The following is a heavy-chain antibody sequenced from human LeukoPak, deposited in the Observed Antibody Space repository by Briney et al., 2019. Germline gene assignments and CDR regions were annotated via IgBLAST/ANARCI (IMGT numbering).Heavy chain of an antibody. J-gene: IGHJ2*01. CDR1: GYTFTGYY. Sequence: GASVKVSCKASGYTFTGYYMHWVRQAPGQGLEWMGWINPNSGGTNYAQKFQGRVTMTRDTSISTAYMELSRLRSDDTAVYYCVRDRTVTTGNWYFDLWGRGTLVTVSS. V-gene: IGHV1-2*02. D-gene: IGHD4-17*01. CDR2: INPNSGGT. CDR3: VRDRTVTTGNWYFDL.